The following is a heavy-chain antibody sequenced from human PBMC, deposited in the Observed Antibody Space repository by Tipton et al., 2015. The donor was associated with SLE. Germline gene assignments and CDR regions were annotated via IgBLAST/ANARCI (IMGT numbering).Heavy chain of an antibody. CDR3: ARAPPQLGFDY. Sequence: QSGAEVKKPGASVKVSCKASGYTFTSFDINWVRQATGQGLEWMGWMNPNSGNTAYAQKFQGRVTMTRDTPISTAYMELSSLRSGDTAVYYCARAPPQLGFDYWGQGTLVTVSS. V-gene: IGHV1-8*01. CDR1: GYTFTSFD. J-gene: IGHJ4*02. D-gene: IGHD5-24*01. CDR2: MNPNSGNT.